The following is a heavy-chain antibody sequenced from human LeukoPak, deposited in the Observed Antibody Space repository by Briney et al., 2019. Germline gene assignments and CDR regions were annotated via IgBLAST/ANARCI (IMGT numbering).Heavy chain of an antibody. CDR2: INHSGST. J-gene: IGHJ4*02. D-gene: IGHD6-6*01. V-gene: IGHV4-34*01. CDR3: ARGLGYSSSLLPGSY. Sequence: SETLSLTCAVYGGSFSGYYWSWIRQPPGKGLEWIGEINHSGSTNYNPSLKSRVTISVDTSKNQFSLKLSSVTAADTAVYYCARGLGYSSSLLPGSYWGQGTLVTVSS. CDR1: GGSFSGYY.